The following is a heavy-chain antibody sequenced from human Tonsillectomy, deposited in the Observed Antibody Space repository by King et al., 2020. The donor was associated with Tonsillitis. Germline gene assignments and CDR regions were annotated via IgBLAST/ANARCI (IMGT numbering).Heavy chain of an antibody. Sequence: GAEGERAGAAVKVSCKASGFIFTGHYMHWLRQAPGQGLEWMGWINLNSGGTDYAQRFQGRVTMTRDTSITTAYMELSGLRFDDTAVYYCARDNRWNDVGGWFDPWGQGTLVTVSS. D-gene: IGHD1-1*01. CDR2: INLNSGGT. CDR1: GFIFTGHY. V-gene: IGHV1-2*02. CDR3: ARDNRWNDVGGWFDP. J-gene: IGHJ5*02.